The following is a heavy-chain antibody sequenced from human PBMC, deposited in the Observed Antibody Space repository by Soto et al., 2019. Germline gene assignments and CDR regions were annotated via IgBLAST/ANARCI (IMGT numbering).Heavy chain of an antibody. Sequence: GASVKVSCKARRDTFTSYYINWVRQAPGQGLEWMGVINPHGGSTAYAQKFKGRVTLTRDTSASTVYMEVSSLTSEDTAMYYCARSSGGNFGIIIEGTNWFAPWGQATRGTVS. CDR2: INPHGGST. V-gene: IGHV1-46*01. J-gene: IGHJ5*02. CDR3: ARSSGGNFGIIIEGTNWFAP. D-gene: IGHD1-26*01. CDR1: RDTFTSYY.